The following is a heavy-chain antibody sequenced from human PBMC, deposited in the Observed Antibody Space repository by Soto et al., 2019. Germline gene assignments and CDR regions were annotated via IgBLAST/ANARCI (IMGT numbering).Heavy chain of an antibody. Sequence: PSETLSLTCAVYGGSFSGYYWSWIRQPPGKGLEWIGEINHSGSTNYNPSLKSRVTISVDTSKNQFSLKLSSVTAADTAVYYCARGGCSGGSCYGNNYYYYYYMDVWGKGTTVTVSS. J-gene: IGHJ6*03. CDR1: GGSFSGYY. D-gene: IGHD2-15*01. CDR2: INHSGST. CDR3: ARGGCSGGSCYGNNYYYYYYMDV. V-gene: IGHV4-34*01.